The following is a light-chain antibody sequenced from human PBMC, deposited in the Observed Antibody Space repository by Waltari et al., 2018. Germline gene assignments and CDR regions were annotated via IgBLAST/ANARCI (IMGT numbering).Light chain of an antibody. CDR2: AAS. CDR1: QGISRY. V-gene: IGKV1-8*01. CDR3: QQYYSYPRT. Sequence: SGRTQNACSRCASTADRGTITWRASQGISRYLAWYQQKPGQAPKPLIYAASTLQSGVPSRFSGSGSGTDFTLTISCLQSEDFATYYCQQYYSYPRTFGQGTKVEIK. J-gene: IGKJ1*01.